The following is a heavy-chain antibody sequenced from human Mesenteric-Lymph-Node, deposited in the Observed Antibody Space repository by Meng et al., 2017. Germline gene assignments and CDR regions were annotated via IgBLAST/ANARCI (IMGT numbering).Heavy chain of an antibody. Sequence: QVQLQQWGAGLLKPSETLSLTCAVYGGSFSGYYWSWIRQPPGKGLEWIGEINHSGSTNYNPSLKSRVTISVDTSKNQFSLKLTSVTAADTAEYKCARGPTTYFDYWGQGTLVTVSS. CDR2: INHSGST. D-gene: IGHD4-17*01. CDR3: ARGPTTYFDY. V-gene: IGHV4-34*01. J-gene: IGHJ4*02. CDR1: GGSFSGYY.